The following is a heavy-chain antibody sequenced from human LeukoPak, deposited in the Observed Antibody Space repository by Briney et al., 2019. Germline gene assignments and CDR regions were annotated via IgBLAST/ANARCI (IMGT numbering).Heavy chain of an antibody. CDR3: ARHRYSSSWYPPPYYYYGMDV. Sequence: SETLSLTCTVSGGSISSYYWSWIRQPPGKGLEWIGYTYYRGSTNYNPSLKSRVTISVDTSKNQFSLKLSSVTAADTAVYYCARHRYSSSWYPPPYYYYGMDVWGQGTTVTVSS. V-gene: IGHV4-59*08. CDR1: GGSISSYY. D-gene: IGHD6-13*01. CDR2: TYYRGST. J-gene: IGHJ6*02.